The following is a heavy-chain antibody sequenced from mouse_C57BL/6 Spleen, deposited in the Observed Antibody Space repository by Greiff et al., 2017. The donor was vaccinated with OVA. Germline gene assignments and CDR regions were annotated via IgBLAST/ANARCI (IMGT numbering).Heavy chain of an antibody. CDR1: GFTFSDYY. CDR2: INYDGSST. J-gene: IGHJ4*01. V-gene: IGHV5-16*01. Sequence: EVQRVESEGGLVQPGSSMKLSCTASGFTFSDYYMAWVRQVPEKGLEWVANINYDGSSTYYLDSLKSRFIISRDNAKNSLYLQMSSLKSEDTATYYCARDKSYGYDEGSAMDYWGQGTSVTVSS. CDR3: ARDKSYGYDEGSAMDY. D-gene: IGHD2-2*01.